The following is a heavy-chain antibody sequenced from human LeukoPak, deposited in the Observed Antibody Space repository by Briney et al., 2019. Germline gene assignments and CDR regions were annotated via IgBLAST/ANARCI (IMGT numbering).Heavy chain of an antibody. CDR1: SGSISTSNYY. D-gene: IGHD1-1*01. V-gene: IGHV4-61*05. CDR2: IYTSGST. Sequence: PSETLSLTCTVSSGSISTSNYYWGWVRQPPGKGLEWIGRIYTSGSTNYNPSLKSRVTMSVDTSKNQFSLKLSSVTAADTAVYYCARAPNWKHFDYWGQGTLVTVSS. CDR3: ARAPNWKHFDY. J-gene: IGHJ4*02.